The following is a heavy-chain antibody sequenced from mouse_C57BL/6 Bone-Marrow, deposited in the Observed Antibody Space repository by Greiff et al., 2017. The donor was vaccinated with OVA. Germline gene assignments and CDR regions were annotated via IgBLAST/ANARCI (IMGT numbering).Heavy chain of an antibody. D-gene: IGHD2-3*01. CDR3: ARIYDGYYYDY. CDR1: GYTFTSYW. J-gene: IGHJ2*01. Sequence: QVQLQQPGAELVKPGASVKLSCKVSGYTFTSYWLHWVKQRPGQGLVWIGMIHPNSGSTNYNEKFKSKATLTVDKSSSTDYMQISSLTSEDSAVYYCARIYDGYYYDYWGQGTALTVSS. V-gene: IGHV1-64*01. CDR2: IHPNSGST.